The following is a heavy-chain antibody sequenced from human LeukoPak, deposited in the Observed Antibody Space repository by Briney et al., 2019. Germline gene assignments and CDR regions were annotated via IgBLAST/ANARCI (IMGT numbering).Heavy chain of an antibody. CDR3: ASCSGSYDACAI. V-gene: IGHV3-53*01. J-gene: IGHJ3*02. D-gene: IGHD2-15*01. Sequence: GGCLRLSRAPSLFSVRSNYMSWVRQAPGEGVEWVSVIYSGGSTYYAHSLKGRFTISRDNSKNTLYLQMNSRRAEDTAVYYWASCSGSYDACAIWGQGTMVTVSS. CDR1: LFSVRSNY. CDR2: IYSGGST.